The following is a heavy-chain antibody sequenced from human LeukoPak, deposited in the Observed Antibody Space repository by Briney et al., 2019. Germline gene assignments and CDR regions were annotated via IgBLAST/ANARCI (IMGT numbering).Heavy chain of an antibody. D-gene: IGHD3-22*01. Sequence: GASVKVSCKVSGYTLTELSMHWVRQAPGKGLEWMGGFDPEDGETIYAQKFQGRVTMTEDTSTDTAYMELSSLRSEDTAVYYCATSASSGYSNDAFDIWGQGTMVTVPS. J-gene: IGHJ3*02. CDR1: GYTLTELS. CDR2: FDPEDGET. CDR3: ATSASSGYSNDAFDI. V-gene: IGHV1-24*01.